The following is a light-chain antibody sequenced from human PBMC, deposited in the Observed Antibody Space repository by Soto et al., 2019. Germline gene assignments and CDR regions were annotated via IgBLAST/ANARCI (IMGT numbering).Light chain of an antibody. CDR1: QSISDY. CDR3: QQRSNWPGPT. V-gene: IGKV3-11*01. Sequence: EIVMTHSPATLSVSPCGRATLSFSASQSISDYLAWYQQKPGQAPRLLIYDVSNRATGIPARFSGSGSGTDFTLTISSLEPEDFAVYYCQQRSNWPGPTFGQGTRLEIK. J-gene: IGKJ5*01. CDR2: DVS.